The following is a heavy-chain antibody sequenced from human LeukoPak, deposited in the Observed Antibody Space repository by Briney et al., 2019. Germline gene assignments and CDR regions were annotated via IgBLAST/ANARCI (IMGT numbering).Heavy chain of an antibody. CDR1: GFTFSSYW. J-gene: IGHJ4*02. D-gene: IGHD3-10*01. V-gene: IGHV3-7*01. Sequence: GGSLRLSCAASGFTFSSYWMSWVRQAPGKGLEWVANIKQDGSEKYYVDSVKGRFTISRDNAKNSLYLQMSSLRAEDTAVYYCVREHTMVRGVYGYWGQGTLVTVSS. CDR2: IKQDGSEK. CDR3: VREHTMVRGVYGY.